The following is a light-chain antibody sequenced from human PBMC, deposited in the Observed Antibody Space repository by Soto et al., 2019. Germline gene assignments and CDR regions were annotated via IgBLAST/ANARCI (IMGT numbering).Light chain of an antibody. CDR3: SSYTSTSTL. V-gene: IGLV2-14*01. Sequence: QSVLTKPASVSGSPGQSITISCTGTSSDVGAYNYVSWYQQHPGKAPKLMIYDVRNRPSGVSNRFSGSKSGNSASLTISGLQPEDEADYYCSSYTSTSTLFGGGTKLTVL. CDR1: SSDVGAYNY. CDR2: DVR. J-gene: IGLJ2*01.